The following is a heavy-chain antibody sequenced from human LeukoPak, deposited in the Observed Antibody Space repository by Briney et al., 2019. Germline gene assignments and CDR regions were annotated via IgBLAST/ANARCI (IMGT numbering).Heavy chain of an antibody. D-gene: IGHD1-26*01. CDR1: GGSISSHY. CDR2: IYYSGST. Sequence: PSETLSLTCTVSGGSISSHYWSWIRQPPGKGLEWIGYIYYSGSTNYNPSLKSRVTISVDTPKNQFSLKLSSVTAADTAVYYCARGERGSYAFDIWGQGTMVTVSS. V-gene: IGHV4-59*11. J-gene: IGHJ3*02. CDR3: ARGERGSYAFDI.